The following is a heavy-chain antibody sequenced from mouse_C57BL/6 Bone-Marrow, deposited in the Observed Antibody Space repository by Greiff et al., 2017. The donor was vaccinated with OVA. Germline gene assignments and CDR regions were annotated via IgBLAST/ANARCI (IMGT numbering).Heavy chain of an antibody. V-gene: IGHV1-81*01. CDR1: GYTFTSYG. CDR3: ARSYYYGSSPYYCDY. D-gene: IGHD1-1*01. Sequence: QVQLQQSGAELARPGASVKLSCKASGYTFTSYGISWVKQRTGQGLEWIGEIYPRSGNTYYNEKFKGKATLTADKSSSTAYMELRSLTSEDSAVYFCARSYYYGSSPYYCDYWGQGTTLTVSS. J-gene: IGHJ2*01. CDR2: IYPRSGNT.